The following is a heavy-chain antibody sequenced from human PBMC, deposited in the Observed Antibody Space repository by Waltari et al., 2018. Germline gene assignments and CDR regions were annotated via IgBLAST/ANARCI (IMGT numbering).Heavy chain of an antibody. CDR1: GGSFSGYY. CDR2: INHSGST. CDR3: ARRPLYSSSWHLYWYFDL. J-gene: IGHJ2*01. V-gene: IGHV4-34*01. D-gene: IGHD6-13*01. Sequence: QVQLQQWGAGLLKPSETLSLTCAVYGGSFSGYYWSWIRQPPGKGLEWIGEINHSGSTNYNPSLKSRVTISVDTSKNQFSLKLSSVTAADTAVYYCARRPLYSSSWHLYWYFDLWGRGTLVTVSS.